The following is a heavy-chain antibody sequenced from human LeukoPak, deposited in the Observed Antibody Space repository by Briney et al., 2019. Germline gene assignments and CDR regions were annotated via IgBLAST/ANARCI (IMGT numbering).Heavy chain of an antibody. CDR1: GGSFSGYY. CDR3: ASVKGLGYSYYSYYMDV. D-gene: IGHD2-2*02. CDR2: INHSGST. Sequence: SETLSLTCAVYGGSFSGYYWSWIRQPPGKGLEWIGEINHSGSTNYNPSPKRRVTISVDTSKNQLSLKLSSVTAADTAVYYCASVKGLGYSYYSYYMDVWGKGTTVTVSS. J-gene: IGHJ6*03. V-gene: IGHV4-34*01.